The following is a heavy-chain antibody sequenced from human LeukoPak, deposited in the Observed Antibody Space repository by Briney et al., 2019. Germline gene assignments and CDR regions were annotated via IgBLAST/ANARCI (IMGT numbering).Heavy chain of an antibody. CDR2: IYHSGST. V-gene: IGHV4-4*02. CDR1: GGSISSSNW. CDR3: ARSLRITMVRGLSGAFDI. J-gene: IGHJ3*02. D-gene: IGHD3-10*01. Sequence: SGTLSLTCAVSGGSISSSNWWSWVRQPPGKGLEWIGEIYHSGSTNYNPSLKSRVTIFLDKSKNQFSLKLNSVTAADTAVYYCARSLRITMVRGLSGAFDIWGQGTMVTVSS.